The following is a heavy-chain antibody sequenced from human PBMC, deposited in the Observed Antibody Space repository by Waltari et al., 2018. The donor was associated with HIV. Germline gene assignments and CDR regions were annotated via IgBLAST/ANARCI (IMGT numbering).Heavy chain of an antibody. V-gene: IGHV3-11*01. Sequence: QEQVVESGGGLVKPGGSLRLSCVASGFSFSDFYMTWIRQAPGRGLEWVSYISTGGRTMYYADSVKGRFTISRDNAKNSLYLQMNSLRAEDTAVYYCARVGSYYKWGYFDYWGQGTLVTVSS. J-gene: IGHJ4*02. CDR3: ARVGSYYKWGYFDY. CDR2: ISTGGRTM. D-gene: IGHD3-10*01. CDR1: GFSFSDFY.